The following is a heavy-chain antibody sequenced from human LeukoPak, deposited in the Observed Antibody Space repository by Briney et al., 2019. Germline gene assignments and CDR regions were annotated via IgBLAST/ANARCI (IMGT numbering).Heavy chain of an antibody. CDR2: ISAYNGNT. CDR3: ARDAGIQLWLYAFDI. J-gene: IGHJ3*02. V-gene: IGHV1-18*01. Sequence: ASVKVSCKASGYTFTSYGIIWVRQAPGQGLEWMGWISAYNGNTNYAQKLQGRVTMTTDTSTSTAYMELRSLRSDDTAVYYCARDAGIQLWLYAFDIWGQGTMVAVSS. D-gene: IGHD5-18*01. CDR1: GYTFTSYG.